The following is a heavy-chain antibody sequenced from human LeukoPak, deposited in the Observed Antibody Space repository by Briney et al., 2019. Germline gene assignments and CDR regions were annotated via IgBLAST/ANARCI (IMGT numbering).Heavy chain of an antibody. Sequence: SETLSLTCTVPGSSISSHYWSWIRQPPGKGLEWIGYIYYSGSTNYNPSLKSRATISLDTSKNQFSLKLSSVTAADTAVYYCARDKGDRGEYYFDYWGQGTLVTVSS. V-gene: IGHV4-59*11. CDR1: GSSISSHY. D-gene: IGHD2-21*02. CDR3: ARDKGDRGEYYFDY. J-gene: IGHJ4*02. CDR2: IYYSGST.